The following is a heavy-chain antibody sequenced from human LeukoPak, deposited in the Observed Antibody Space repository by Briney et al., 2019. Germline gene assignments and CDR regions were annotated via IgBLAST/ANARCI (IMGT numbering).Heavy chain of an antibody. V-gene: IGHV4-61*02. CDR3: ARAEWLYSSSFDY. D-gene: IGHD6-6*01. CDR2: IYTSGST. CDR1: GGSISSGSYS. Sequence: MASETLSLTCTASGGSISSGSYSWSWVRQPAGKGLEWIGRIYTSGSTNYNPSLKSRVTISVDTYKNQFSLKLSSVTAADTAVYYCARAEWLYSSSFDYWGQGTLVTVSS. J-gene: IGHJ4*02.